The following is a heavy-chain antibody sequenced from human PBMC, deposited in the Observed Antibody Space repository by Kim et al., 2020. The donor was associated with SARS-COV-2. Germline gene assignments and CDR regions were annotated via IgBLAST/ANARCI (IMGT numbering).Heavy chain of an antibody. J-gene: IGHJ4*02. CDR1: GDSVSSSRAA. V-gene: IGHV6-1*01. CDR3: ARAYNLGYGFAY. CDR2: TYYRSKWYS. D-gene: IGHD1-1*01. Sequence: SQTLSLTCAISGDSVSSSRAAWNWVRQSPSRGLEWLGRTYYRSKWYSDYAVSVKSRITINPDTSKNQFSLQLNSVTPEDTAVYYCARAYNLGYGFAYWDQGPLVTVSS.